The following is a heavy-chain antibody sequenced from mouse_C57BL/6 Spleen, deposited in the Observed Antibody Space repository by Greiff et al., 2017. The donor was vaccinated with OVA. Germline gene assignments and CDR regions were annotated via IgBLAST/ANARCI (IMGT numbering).Heavy chain of an antibody. D-gene: IGHD1-1*01. CDR2: IYPSDSET. V-gene: IGHV1-61*01. J-gene: IGHJ3*01. CDR3: ARRGNLYYGSSYFAY. Sequence: QVQLKESGAELVRPGSSVKLSCKASGYTFTSYWMDWVKQRPGQGLEWIGNIYPSDSETHYNQKFKDKATLTVDKSSSTAYMQLSSLTSEDSAVYYCARRGNLYYGSSYFAYWGQGTLVTVSA. CDR1: GYTFTSYW.